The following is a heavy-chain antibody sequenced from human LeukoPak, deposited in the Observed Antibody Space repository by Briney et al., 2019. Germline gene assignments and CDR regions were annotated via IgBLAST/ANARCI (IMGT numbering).Heavy chain of an antibody. V-gene: IGHV5-51*01. J-gene: IGHJ3*02. CDR2: VYPGDSDT. Sequence: GESLKISCKGSGYSFSIYWIAWVRHMPGKGLEWMGIVYPGDSDTKYSPSFEGQVTISADKSISTAYLQWSSLKASDTAMYYCARVYCTNGVCYILGAFDIWGQGTMVTVSS. CDR1: GYSFSIYW. CDR3: ARVYCTNGVCYILGAFDI. D-gene: IGHD2-8*01.